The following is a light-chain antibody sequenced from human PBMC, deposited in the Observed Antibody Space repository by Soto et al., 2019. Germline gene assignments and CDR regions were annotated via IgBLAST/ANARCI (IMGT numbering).Light chain of an antibody. Sequence: EIVLTQSPGNLSSSPGEGVTLSCRASETIRSNYLAWYQKKPGQAPRLLIFGASTRATGIPDKCSGSGSGTDFTLTISSLEPEDFSEYYCQQYGSSPPDTFGPGT. CDR3: QQYGSSPPDT. CDR2: GAS. CDR1: ETIRSNY. V-gene: IGKV3-20*01. J-gene: IGKJ3*01.